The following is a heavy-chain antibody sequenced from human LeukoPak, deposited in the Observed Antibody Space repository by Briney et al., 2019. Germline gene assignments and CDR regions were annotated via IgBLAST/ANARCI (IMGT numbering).Heavy chain of an antibody. J-gene: IGHJ3*02. CDR3: ARVWVTMIVVVMSEGAFDI. D-gene: IGHD3-22*01. CDR2: IYSGGST. Sequence: PGGSLRLSCAASGFTVSSNYMSWVRQAPGKGLEWVSVIYSGGSTYYADSVKGRFTISRDNSKNTLYLQMNSLRAEDTAVYYCARVWVTMIVVVMSEGAFDIWGQGTMVTVSS. CDR1: GFTVSSNY. V-gene: IGHV3-66*01.